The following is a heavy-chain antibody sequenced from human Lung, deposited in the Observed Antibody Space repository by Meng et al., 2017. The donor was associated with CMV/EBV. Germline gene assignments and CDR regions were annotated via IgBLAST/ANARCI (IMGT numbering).Heavy chain of an antibody. CDR2: ISSSSSYI. CDR3: ASPPPGVRGAEPQFAGLDAFDI. J-gene: IGHJ3*02. CDR1: GFTFSSYS. D-gene: IGHD3-10*01. Sequence: GESLKISCAASGFTFSSYSMNWVRQAPGKGLEWVSSISSSSSYIYYADSVKGRFTISRDNAKNSLYLQMNSLRAEDTAVYYCASPPPGVRGAEPQFAGLDAFDIWXQGTXVTVSS. V-gene: IGHV3-21*01.